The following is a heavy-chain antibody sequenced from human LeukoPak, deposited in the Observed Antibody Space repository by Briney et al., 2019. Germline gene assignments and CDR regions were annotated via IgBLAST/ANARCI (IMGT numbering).Heavy chain of an antibody. D-gene: IGHD3-22*01. CDR1: GFTFSSYG. Sequence: PGGALRLSCAASGFTFSSYGMHWVRQAPCKGLEGVAVISYDGSNKYYADYVKGRFTISRDNSKNTLYLQMNRLRAEDTAVYYCAKGEYYYDSSGYYYDYWGQGTLVTVSS. CDR3: AKGEYYYDSSGYYYDY. J-gene: IGHJ4*02. V-gene: IGHV3-30*18. CDR2: ISYDGSNK.